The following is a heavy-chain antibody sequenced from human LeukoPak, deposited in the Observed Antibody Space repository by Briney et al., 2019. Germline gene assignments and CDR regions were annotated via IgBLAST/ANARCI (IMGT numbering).Heavy chain of an antibody. J-gene: IGHJ4*02. CDR2: IYYSGST. CDR1: GGSISSGGYY. Sequence: SETLFLTCTVSGGSISSGGYYWSWIRQHPGKGLEWIGYIYYSGSTYYNPSLKSRVTISVDTSKNQFSLKLSSVTAADTAVYYCARDVGLGTYFDYWGQGTLVTVSS. D-gene: IGHD7-27*01. V-gene: IGHV4-31*03. CDR3: ARDVGLGTYFDY.